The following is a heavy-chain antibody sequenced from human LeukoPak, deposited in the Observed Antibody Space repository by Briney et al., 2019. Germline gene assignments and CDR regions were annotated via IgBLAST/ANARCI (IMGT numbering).Heavy chain of an antibody. CDR3: ARGQQWLVGGAFDI. Sequence: SETLSLTCAVSGGSISSYYWNWIRQPPGRGLEWIGYIYYSGSTNYNPSLKSRVTMSVDTSKNQFSLKLSSVTAADTAVYYCARGQQWLVGGAFDIWGQGTMVTVSS. CDR2: IYYSGST. D-gene: IGHD6-19*01. CDR1: GGSISSYY. V-gene: IGHV4-59*12. J-gene: IGHJ3*02.